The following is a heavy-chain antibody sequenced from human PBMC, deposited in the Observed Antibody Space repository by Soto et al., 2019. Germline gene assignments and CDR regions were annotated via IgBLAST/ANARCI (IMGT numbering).Heavy chain of an antibody. CDR2: IVVGSGNT. D-gene: IGHD3-3*02. V-gene: IGHV1-58*01. CDR1: GFTFTSSA. Sequence: AAVKVSCKASGFTFTSSAVQWVRQARGQRLEWIGWIVVGSGNTNYAQKFQERVTITRDMSTSTAYMELSSLRSEDTAVYYCAARDSIFYCRVVFPDVFAISGQGT. J-gene: IGHJ3*02. CDR3: AARDSIFYCRVVFPDVFAI.